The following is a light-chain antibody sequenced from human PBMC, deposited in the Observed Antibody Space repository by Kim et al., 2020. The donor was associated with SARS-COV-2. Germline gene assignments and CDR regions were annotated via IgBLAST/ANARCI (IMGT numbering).Light chain of an antibody. Sequence: SASGGDRVTITCRARQDISNWLAWYQQKPGKAPKLLIYGASSLQSGVPSRFSGSGSGTDFTLTVSSLQPEDFAMYYCQQANKFPFTFGQGTKLEI. CDR2: GAS. V-gene: IGKV1-12*01. CDR3: QQANKFPFT. CDR1: QDISNW. J-gene: IGKJ2*01.